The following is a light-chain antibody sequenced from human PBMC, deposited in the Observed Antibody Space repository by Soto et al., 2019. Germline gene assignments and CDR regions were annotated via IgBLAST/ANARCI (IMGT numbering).Light chain of an antibody. CDR1: SSDVGTHGY. CDR2: DVT. Sequence: QSALTQPPSASGSPGQSVTISCTGNSSDVGTHGYVSWYQQHAGKAPKLMIYDVTKRPSGVPDRFSGSKSANTASLTVSGLQAEDEADYYCMCYAGGNNWVFGGGTKVTVL. V-gene: IGLV2-8*01. CDR3: MCYAGGNNWV. J-gene: IGLJ3*02.